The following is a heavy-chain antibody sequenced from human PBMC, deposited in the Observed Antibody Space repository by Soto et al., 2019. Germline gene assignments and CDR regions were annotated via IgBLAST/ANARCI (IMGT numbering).Heavy chain of an antibody. CDR2: IHSGGNT. D-gene: IGHD3-22*01. J-gene: IGHJ4*02. CDR1: GFSVSSSY. V-gene: IGHV3-53*01. CDR3: ARDTIPEDYDSSGYLPRAY. Sequence: PGGSLRLSCAASGFSVSSSYMSWVRQAPGKGLEWVSFIHSGGNTFYADSVKGRFTISRDNAKNTLYLQMNSLRAEDTAVYYCARDTIPEDYDSSGYLPRAYWGQGTLVTVSS.